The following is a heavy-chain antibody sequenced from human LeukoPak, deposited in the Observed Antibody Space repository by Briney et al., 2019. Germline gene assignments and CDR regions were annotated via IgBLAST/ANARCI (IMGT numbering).Heavy chain of an antibody. CDR2: ISGSGGST. Sequence: GGSLRLSCAASGFTFSSYAMSWVRQAPGKGLEWVSAISGSGGSTYYADSVKGRFTISRDNSKNTLYLQMNSLRAQDTAVYYCAKDESGNDYSNYSPLDYWGQGTLVTVSS. CDR1: GFTFSSYA. V-gene: IGHV3-23*01. CDR3: AKDESGNDYSNYSPLDY. D-gene: IGHD4-11*01. J-gene: IGHJ4*02.